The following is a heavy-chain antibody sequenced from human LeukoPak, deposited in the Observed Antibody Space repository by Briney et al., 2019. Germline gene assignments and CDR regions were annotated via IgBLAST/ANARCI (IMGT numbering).Heavy chain of an antibody. V-gene: IGHV4-4*09. CDR2: IYTSGST. Sequence: SETLSLTCTVSGGSISSYYWSWIRQPPGKGLEWIGYIYTSGSTNYNPSLKSRVTISVDTSKNQFSLKLSSVTAADTAVYYCARHSSGFRLYWFDPWGQGTLVTVSS. J-gene: IGHJ5*02. CDR3: ARHSSGFRLYWFDP. CDR1: GGSISSYY. D-gene: IGHD3-22*01.